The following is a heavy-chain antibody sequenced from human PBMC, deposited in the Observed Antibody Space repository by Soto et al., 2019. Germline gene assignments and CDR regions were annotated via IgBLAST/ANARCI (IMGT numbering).Heavy chain of an antibody. CDR2: IYYSGST. Sequence: SETLSLTCTVPGGSISSGDYYWSWIRQHPGKGLEWIGYIYYSGSTNYNPSLKSRVTISVDTSKNQFSLKLSSVTAADTAVFYCASTAHSSGWYSGGFDYWGQGTLVTVPS. CDR1: GGSISSGDYY. J-gene: IGHJ4*02. D-gene: IGHD6-19*01. V-gene: IGHV4-61*08. CDR3: ASTAHSSGWYSGGFDY.